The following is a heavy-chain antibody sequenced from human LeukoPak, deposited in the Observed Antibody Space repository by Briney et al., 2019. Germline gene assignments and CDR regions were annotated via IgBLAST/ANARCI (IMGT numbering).Heavy chain of an antibody. CDR1: GGSFSGYY. CDR3: ARDLYNWNDEGGDAFDI. CDR2: ISSSGSTI. D-gene: IGHD1-1*01. J-gene: IGHJ3*02. V-gene: IGHV3-11*04. Sequence: LSLTCAVYGGSFSGYYWSWIRQAPGKGLEWVSYISSSGSTIYYADSVKGRFTISRDNAKNSLYLQMNSLRAEDTAVYYCARDLYNWNDEGGDAFDIWGQGTMVTVSS.